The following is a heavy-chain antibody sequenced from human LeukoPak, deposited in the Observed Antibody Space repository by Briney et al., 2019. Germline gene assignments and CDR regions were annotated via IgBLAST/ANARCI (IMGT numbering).Heavy chain of an antibody. D-gene: IGHD2-2*01. V-gene: IGHV4-59*01. CDR1: GGSISSYY. J-gene: IGHJ3*02. CDR3: ARVVPAAYRHDAFDI. Sequence: SETLSLTCTVSGGSISSYYWSWIRQPPGKELEWIGYIYYSGSTNYNPSLKSRVTISVDTSKNQFSLKLSSVTAADTAVYYCARVVPAAYRHDAFDIWGQGTMVTVSS. CDR2: IYYSGST.